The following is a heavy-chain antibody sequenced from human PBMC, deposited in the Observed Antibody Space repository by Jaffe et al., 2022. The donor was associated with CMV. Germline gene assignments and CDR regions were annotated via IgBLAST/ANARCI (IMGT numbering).Heavy chain of an antibody. CDR2: IYYSGST. CDR3: ARNYGGNGVYYYGMDV. Sequence: QVQLQESGPGLVKPSETLSLTCTVSGGSISSYYWSWIRQPPGKGLEWIGYIYYSGSTNYNPSLKSRVTISVDTSKNQFSLKLSSVTAADTAVYYCARNYGGNGVYYYGMDVWGQGTTVTVSS. CDR1: GGSISSYY. D-gene: IGHD4-17*01. V-gene: IGHV4-59*01. J-gene: IGHJ6*02.